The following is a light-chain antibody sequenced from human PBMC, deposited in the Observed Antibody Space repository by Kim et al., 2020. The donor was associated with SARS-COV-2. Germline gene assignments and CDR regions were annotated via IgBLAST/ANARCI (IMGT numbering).Light chain of an antibody. CDR1: SLRSYY. CDR2: GKN. CDR3: NPRDINSNWV. J-gene: IGLJ2*01. Sequence: SSELTQDPAVSVALGQTVTITCRGDSLRSYYASWXQQKPGQAPSLVIYGKNNRPSGIPDRFSGSSSGNTASLTITGAQAEDEADYYFNPRDINSNWVFGG. V-gene: IGLV3-19*01.